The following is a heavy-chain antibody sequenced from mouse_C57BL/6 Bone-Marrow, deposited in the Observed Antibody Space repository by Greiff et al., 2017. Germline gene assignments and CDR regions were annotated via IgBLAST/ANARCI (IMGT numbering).Heavy chain of an antibody. CDR3: ARRATVVGFDV. D-gene: IGHD1-1*01. CDR2: INPSTGGT. J-gene: IGHJ1*03. Sequence: EVKLMESGPELVKPGASVKISCKASGYSFTGYYMNWVKQSPEKSLEWIGEINPSTGGTTYNQKFKAKATLTVDKSSSTAYMQLKSLTSEDAAVYYCARRATVVGFDVWGTGTTVTVSS. CDR1: GYSFTGYY. V-gene: IGHV1-42*01.